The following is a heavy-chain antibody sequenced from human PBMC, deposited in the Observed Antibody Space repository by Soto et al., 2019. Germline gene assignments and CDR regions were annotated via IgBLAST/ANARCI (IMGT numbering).Heavy chain of an antibody. V-gene: IGHV1-69*13. CDR1: GGTFSSYA. CDR2: IIPIFGTA. J-gene: IGHJ3*02. CDR3: ARVHTSPYMGSGAFDI. D-gene: IGHD2-2*02. Sequence: SVKVSCKACGGTFSSYAISWVRQAPGQGLEWMGGIIPIFGTANYAQKFQGRVTITADESTSTAYMELSSLRSEDTAVYYCARVHTSPYMGSGAFDIWGQGTMVTVSS.